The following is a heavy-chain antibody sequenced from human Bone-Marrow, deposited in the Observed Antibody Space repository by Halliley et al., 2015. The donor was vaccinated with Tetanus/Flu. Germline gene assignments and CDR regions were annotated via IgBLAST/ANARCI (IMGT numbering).Heavy chain of an antibody. D-gene: IGHD5-12*01. CDR3: AREYSGSFDL. Sequence: GLEWIGYIYNSGTPYYNPSPKSRVPISVDTSTLQFFLKLRSATAADTAVYYCAREYSGSFDLWGQGILVTVSS. J-gene: IGHJ4*02. CDR2: IYNSGTP. V-gene: IGHV4-31*02.